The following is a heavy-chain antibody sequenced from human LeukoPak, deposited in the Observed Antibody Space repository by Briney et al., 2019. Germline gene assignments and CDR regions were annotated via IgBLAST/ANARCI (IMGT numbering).Heavy chain of an antibody. CDR3: ARDGLIAAAGRGGFGY. CDR1: GYSIGSGYY. Sequence: SETLSLTCAVSGYSIGSGYYWGWIRQPPGKGLEWIGSIYHSGTTYYNPPLESRVTISVDTSKNRFSLKLSSVTAADTAVYYCARDGLIAAAGRGGFGYWGQGTLVTVSS. D-gene: IGHD6-13*01. CDR2: IYHSGTT. J-gene: IGHJ4*02. V-gene: IGHV4-38-2*02.